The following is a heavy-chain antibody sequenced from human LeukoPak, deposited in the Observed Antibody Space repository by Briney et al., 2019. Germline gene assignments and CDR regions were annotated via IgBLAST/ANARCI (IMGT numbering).Heavy chain of an antibody. Sequence: GGSLRLSCAASGFTVSSNFMTWVRQAPGKGLEWVSVIYSCGSTYYADSVKDRFTISRDNSKNMLYLQMNSLRAEDTAVYYCARGGDSLHYWGQGTLVTVSS. CDR3: ARGGDSLHY. CDR1: GFTVSSNF. J-gene: IGHJ4*02. V-gene: IGHV3-66*01. CDR2: IYSCGST. D-gene: IGHD3-10*01.